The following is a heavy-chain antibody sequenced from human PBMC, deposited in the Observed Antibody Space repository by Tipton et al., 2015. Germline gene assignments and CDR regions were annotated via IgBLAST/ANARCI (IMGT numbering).Heavy chain of an antibody. CDR2: ISQRDGT. V-gene: IGHV4-61*01. Sequence: TLSLTCTVSGASISRGSVWGWIRQTPGKGLEWIGYISQRDGTNYNPSLKSRVTISTDTSKNQFFLNLTSVTAADTAVYFCARDLEHGMDVWGQGTTVTVSS. J-gene: IGHJ6*02. CDR1: GASISRGSV. D-gene: IGHD5-24*01. CDR3: ARDLEHGMDV.